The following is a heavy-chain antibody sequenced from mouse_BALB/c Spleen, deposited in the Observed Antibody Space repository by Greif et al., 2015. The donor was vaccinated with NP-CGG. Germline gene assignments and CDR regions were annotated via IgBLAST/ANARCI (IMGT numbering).Heavy chain of an antibody. CDR1: GYTFTSYW. V-gene: IGHV1S22*01. CDR3: TRLGDY. CDR2: IYPGSGST. J-gene: IGHJ2*01. Sequence: LQESGSELVRPGAPVKLSCKASGYTFTSYWMHWVKQRPGQGLEWIGNIYPGSGSTNYDEKFKSKATLTVDTSSSTAYMQLSSLTSEDSAVYYCTRLGDYWGQGTTLTVSS. D-gene: IGHD4-1*01.